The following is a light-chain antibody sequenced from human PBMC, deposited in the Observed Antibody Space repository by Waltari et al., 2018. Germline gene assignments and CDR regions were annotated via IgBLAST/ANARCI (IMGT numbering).Light chain of an antibody. J-gene: IGKJ1*01. V-gene: IGKV3-15*01. CDR2: DAS. CDR1: QSVNSD. CDR3: QQYNKRPPWT. Sequence: EIVMTQSPATLSVSPGERATLSCRASQSVNSDLAWYQHKPGQAPRLLIFDASTRATGIPARFSGSGSGTEFTLIISSLQSEDFAIYYCQQYNKRPPWTFGQGTKVEIK.